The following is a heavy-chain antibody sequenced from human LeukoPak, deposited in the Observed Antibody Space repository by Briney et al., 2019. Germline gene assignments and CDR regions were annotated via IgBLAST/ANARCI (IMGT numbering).Heavy chain of an antibody. V-gene: IGHV3-74*01. CDR3: ARDRNYYDSNNYHRVDY. Sequence: PGGSLRLSCEVSGFTFSDHWMHWIRQVPGKGLVWVSRINGYGNTTTYAGFVKGRFTISRDNAKNTLYLQMNSLRAEDTAVYYCARDRNYYDSNNYHRVDYWGQGTLVTVSS. J-gene: IGHJ4*02. D-gene: IGHD3-22*01. CDR1: GFTFSDHW. CDR2: INGYGNTT.